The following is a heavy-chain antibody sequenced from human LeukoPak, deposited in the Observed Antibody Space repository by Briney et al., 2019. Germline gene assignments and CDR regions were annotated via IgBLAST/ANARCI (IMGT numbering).Heavy chain of an antibody. CDR2: IHPASADT. D-gene: IGHD1-7*01. J-gene: IGHJ4*02. CDR1: GYTFTEHF. CDR3: ARDLRPANL. Sequence: ASVKVSCKASGYTFTEHFIHWVRQAPGQGLQYMGWIHPASADTVYAQMFHGRVTLTRDTPATTTYMELSGLRSDDTAVYYCARDLRPANLWGQGTLVTVSS. V-gene: IGHV1-2*02.